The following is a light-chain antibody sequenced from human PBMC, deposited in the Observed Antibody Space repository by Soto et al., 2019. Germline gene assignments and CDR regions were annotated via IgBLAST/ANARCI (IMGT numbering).Light chain of an antibody. V-gene: IGKV1-39*01. CDR3: PQYNGWT. Sequence: DIQMTQSPSSLSASVGDRVTITCRASQSISSYLNWYQQKPGKAPKLLIYAASSLQSGVPSRFSGSGSGTEFTLTISSLQPDDFATYSCPQYNGWTFAQGTKVDIK. CDR1: QSISSY. CDR2: AAS. J-gene: IGKJ1*01.